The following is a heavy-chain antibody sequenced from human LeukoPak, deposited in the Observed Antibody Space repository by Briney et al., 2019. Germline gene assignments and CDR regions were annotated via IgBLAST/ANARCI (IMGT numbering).Heavy chain of an antibody. V-gene: IGHV3-30-3*01. CDR1: GFSFRTYA. J-gene: IGHJ4*02. CDR3: ARAHAEQWLVSAL. D-gene: IGHD6-19*01. CDR2: ISYDGSTK. Sequence: PGGSLRLSCAASGFSFRTYAMHWVCQAPGKGLEWVAFISYDGSTKYYADSVKGRFTISRDNSNNALSLQMNSLRVEDTAVYYCARAHAEQWLVSALWGQGTLVTVSS.